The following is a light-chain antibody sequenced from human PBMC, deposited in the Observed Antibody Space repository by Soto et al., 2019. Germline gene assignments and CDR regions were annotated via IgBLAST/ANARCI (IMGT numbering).Light chain of an antibody. V-gene: IGLV2-14*01. Sequence: QSVLTQPASVSGSPGQSITISCTGTSSDVGGYNYVSWYQQHPGKAPTLMIYDVSNRPSGVSNRFSGSKSGNTASLTISGLQAEDEADYYCSSYTSSSTLMVFGGGTKVTVL. CDR1: SSDVGGYNY. J-gene: IGLJ2*01. CDR2: DVS. CDR3: SSYTSSSTLMV.